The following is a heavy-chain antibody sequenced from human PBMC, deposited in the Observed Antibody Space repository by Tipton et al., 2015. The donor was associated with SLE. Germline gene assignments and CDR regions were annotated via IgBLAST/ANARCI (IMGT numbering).Heavy chain of an antibody. D-gene: IGHD2-8*02. CDR1: GITLSGYW. J-gene: IGHJ6*02. V-gene: IGHV3-66*01. Sequence: SLRLSCAGSGITLSGYWMHWVRQPPGKGLVWVSVIFPEGGTHYADSVKGRFTISRDNSKNTVYLQMNSLGAEDTAVYYCARDPTGDILLRLWGQGTTVTVSS. CDR2: IFPEGGT. CDR3: ARDPTGDILLRL.